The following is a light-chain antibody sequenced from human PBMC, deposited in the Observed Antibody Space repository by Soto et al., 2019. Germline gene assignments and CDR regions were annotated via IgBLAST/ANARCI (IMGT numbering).Light chain of an antibody. V-gene: IGKV3-11*01. CDR2: DAS. Sequence: EIVMTQSPATLSVAPGERATLSCRASQSVDINLAWYQKKAGQAPRLLIYDASHRATGIPARFSGSGSGTDFTLTINSLEPEDFALYYCQQRYNWPPTFGQGTKVDIK. CDR1: QSVDIN. CDR3: QQRYNWPPT. J-gene: IGKJ1*01.